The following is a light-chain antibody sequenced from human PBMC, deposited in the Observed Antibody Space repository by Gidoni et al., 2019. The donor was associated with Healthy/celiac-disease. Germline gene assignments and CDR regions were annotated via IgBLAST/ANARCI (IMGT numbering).Light chain of an antibody. V-gene: IGKV1-5*01. CDR2: DAS. CDR1: QSISSW. CDR3: QQYNSYPFT. J-gene: IGKJ3*01. Sequence: DIQMTQSPSTLSASVGDRVTITCRASQSISSWLAWYQQKPRKAPKLLIYDASSLESGVPSRFSGSGSGTEFTLTISSLQPDDFATYYCQQYNSYPFTFGPGTKVDIK.